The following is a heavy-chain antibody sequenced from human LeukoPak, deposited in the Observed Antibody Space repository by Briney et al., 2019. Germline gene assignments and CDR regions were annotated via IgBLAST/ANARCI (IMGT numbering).Heavy chain of an antibody. CDR3: ARLYSSGWYWEYYFDY. D-gene: IGHD6-19*01. CDR1: GGSISSYY. J-gene: IGHJ4*02. Sequence: PETLSLTCTVSGGSISSYYWSWIRQPPGKGLEWIDYIYYSGSTNYNPSLKSRVTISVDTSKNQFSLKLSSVTAADTAVYYCARLYSSGWYWEYYFDYWGQGTLVTVSS. CDR2: IYYSGST. V-gene: IGHV4-59*01.